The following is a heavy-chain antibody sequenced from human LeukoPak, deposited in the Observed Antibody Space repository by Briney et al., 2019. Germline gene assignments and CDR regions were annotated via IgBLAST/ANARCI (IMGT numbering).Heavy chain of an antibody. CDR2: IYYSGST. D-gene: IGHD3-3*01. J-gene: IGHJ4*02. CDR3: ARETIFGVVIMSPYYLDY. CDR1: GGSISSSSYY. Sequence: PSETLSLTCTASGGSISSSSYYWGWIRQPPGKGLEWIGSIYYSGSTYYNPSLKSRVTISVDTSKNQFSLKLSSVTAADTAVYYCARETIFGVVIMSPYYLDYWGQGTLVTVSS. V-gene: IGHV4-39*02.